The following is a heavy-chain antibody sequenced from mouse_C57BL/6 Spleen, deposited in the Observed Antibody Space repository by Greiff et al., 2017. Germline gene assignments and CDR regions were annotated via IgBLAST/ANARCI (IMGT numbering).Heavy chain of an antibody. CDR3: AISIVYYGNHEGFAY. CDR2: IHPSDSDT. V-gene: IGHV1-74*01. CDR1: GYTFTSYW. D-gene: IGHD2-1*01. Sequence: VQLQQPGAELVKPGASVKVSCKASGYTFTSYWMHWVKQRPGQGLEWIGRIHPSDSDTNYNQKLKGKATLTVDKSSSKAYMQLSSLTSEDSAVYYCAISIVYYGNHEGFAYWGQGTLVTVSA. J-gene: IGHJ3*01.